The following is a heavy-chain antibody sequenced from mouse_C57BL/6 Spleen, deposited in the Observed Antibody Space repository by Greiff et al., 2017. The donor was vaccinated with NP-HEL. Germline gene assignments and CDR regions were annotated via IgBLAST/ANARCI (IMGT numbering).Heavy chain of an antibody. CDR3: ARANYGSSYLDY. V-gene: IGHV1-61*01. CDR1: GYTFTSYW. CDR2: IYPSDSET. Sequence: QVQLQQPGAELVRPGSSVKLSCKASGYTFTSYWMDWVKQRPGQGLEWIGNIYPSDSETHYNQKFKDKATLTVDKSSSTAYMQLSSLTSEDSAVYYCARANYGSSYLDYWGQGTTLTVSS. D-gene: IGHD1-1*01. J-gene: IGHJ2*01.